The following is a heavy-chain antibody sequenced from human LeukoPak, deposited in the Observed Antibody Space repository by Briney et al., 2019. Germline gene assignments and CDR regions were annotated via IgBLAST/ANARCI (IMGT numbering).Heavy chain of an antibody. CDR3: AREGRDGFRTIDY. D-gene: IGHD5-24*01. Sequence: GGSLRLSCAASGFTFSSYAMHWVRQAPGKGLEWVAVISYDGSNEYYADSVKGRFTISRDNSKNTLYLQMNSLRAEDTAVYYCAREGRDGFRTIDYWGQGTLVTVSS. J-gene: IGHJ4*02. CDR1: GFTFSSYA. CDR2: ISYDGSNE. V-gene: IGHV3-30*04.